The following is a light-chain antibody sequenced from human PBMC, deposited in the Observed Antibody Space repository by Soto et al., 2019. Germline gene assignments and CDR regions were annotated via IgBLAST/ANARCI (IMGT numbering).Light chain of an antibody. Sequence: DIQMTQSPSSLSASVGDRVTITCQASQDISNYLNWYQQKPGKAPKLLIYDASNLETGVPSRFSGSGSGTDFTFTISSLQPEDIATYYCQKYDNLPPTFGGGPRWRSN. J-gene: IGKJ4*01. CDR2: DAS. CDR3: QKYDNLPPT. CDR1: QDISNY. V-gene: IGKV1-33*01.